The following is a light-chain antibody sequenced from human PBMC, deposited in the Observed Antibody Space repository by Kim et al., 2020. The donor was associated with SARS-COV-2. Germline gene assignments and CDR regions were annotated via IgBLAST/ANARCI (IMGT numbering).Light chain of an antibody. J-gene: IGLJ3*02. CDR1: SSNIGSNT. Sequence: GQRVTIFCSGSSSNIGSNTVNWDQQLPGTAPKLLIYSNNQRPSGVPDRFSGSKSGTSASLAISGLQSEDEADYYCAAWDDSLNGWVFGGGTQLTVL. CDR3: AAWDDSLNGWV. V-gene: IGLV1-44*01. CDR2: SNN.